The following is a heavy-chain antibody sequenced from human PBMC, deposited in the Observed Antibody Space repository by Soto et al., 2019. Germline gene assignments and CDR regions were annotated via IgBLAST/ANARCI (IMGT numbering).Heavy chain of an antibody. CDR1: GGSISSYY. D-gene: IGHD2-2*01. J-gene: IGHJ6*03. Sequence: QVQLQESGPGLVKPSETLSLTCTVSGGSISSYYWSWIRQPPGKGLEWIGYIYYSGSTNYNPSLTSRVTISVDTSKNKFSLKRNTVTAADTDVYYCASSLLPGSTRADYYYYYYMDVWGKGTTVTVSS. CDR2: IYYSGST. CDR3: ASSLLPGSTRADYYYYYYMDV. V-gene: IGHV4-59*08.